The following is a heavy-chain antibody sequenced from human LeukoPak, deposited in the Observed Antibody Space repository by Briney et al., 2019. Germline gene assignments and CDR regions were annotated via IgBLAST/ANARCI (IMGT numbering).Heavy chain of an antibody. CDR1: GFTFDDYA. J-gene: IGHJ6*02. V-gene: IGHV3-43D*03. CDR3: AKTLFASERRFGTYAPSDYYYYYGMDV. D-gene: IGHD3-16*01. CDR2: ISWDGGST. Sequence: GGSLRLSCAASGFTFDDYAMHWVRQAPGKGLEWVSLISWDGGSTYYADSVKGRFTISRDNSKNSLYLQMNSLRAEDTALYYCAKTLFASERRFGTYAPSDYYYYYGMDVWGQGTTVTVSS.